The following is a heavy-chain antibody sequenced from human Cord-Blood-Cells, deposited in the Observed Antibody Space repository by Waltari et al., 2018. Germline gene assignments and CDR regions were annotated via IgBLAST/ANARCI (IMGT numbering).Heavy chain of an antibody. J-gene: IGHJ2*01. V-gene: IGHV2-26*01. CDR2: IFSNDEK. D-gene: IGHD6-13*01. Sequence: VTLKESGPVLVKPTETLTLTCNVAGSSLSNARTGVSWIRQPPGKALEWLAHIFSNDEKSYSTSLKSRLTISKDTSKSQVVLTMTNMDPVDTATYYCARIRIAAAGYWYFDLWGRGTLVTVSS. CDR1: GSSLSNARTG. CDR3: ARIRIAAAGYWYFDL.